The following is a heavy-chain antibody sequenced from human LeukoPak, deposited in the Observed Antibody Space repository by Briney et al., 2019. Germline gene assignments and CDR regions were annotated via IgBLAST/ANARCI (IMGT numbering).Heavy chain of an antibody. CDR3: ARLAAISGSDYPDD. CDR2: IFYSGNT. V-gene: IGHV4-59*08. CDR1: GVSISSYY. J-gene: IGHJ4*02. D-gene: IGHD1-26*01. Sequence: SETLSLTCTVSGVSISSYYWSWIRQPPGKGLEWIGYIFYSGNTIYNPSLRSRVTISADTSKNHFSLRQRSVTAADTAVYYCARLAAISGSDYPDDWGQGTLVTVSS.